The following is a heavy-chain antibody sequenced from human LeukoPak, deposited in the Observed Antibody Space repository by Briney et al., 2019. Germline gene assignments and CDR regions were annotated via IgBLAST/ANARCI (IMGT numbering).Heavy chain of an antibody. CDR1: GGSISSSSYY. CDR2: IYYSGSA. V-gene: IGHV4-39*01. CDR3: ARRYCSSTTCSSLDY. J-gene: IGHJ4*02. D-gene: IGHD2-2*01. Sequence: SQTLSLTCTVSGGSISSSSYYWGWIRQPPGKGLEWIGSIYYSGSAYYNPSLKSRLTISVDTSKNQFSLRLSSVTAADTAVYYCARRYCSSTTCSSLDYWGQGTLVTVSS.